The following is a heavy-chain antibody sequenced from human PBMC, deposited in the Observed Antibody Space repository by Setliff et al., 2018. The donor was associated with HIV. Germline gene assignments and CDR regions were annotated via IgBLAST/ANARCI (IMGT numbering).Heavy chain of an antibody. D-gene: IGHD2-2*01. V-gene: IGHV3-21*01. J-gene: IGHJ6*02. CDR3: ARAFGRDIVVVPAATGGDV. CDR2: ISSSGSYI. CDR1: GFTFSSYS. Sequence: LRLSCAASGFTFSSYSMNWVRQAPGKGLEWVSSISSSGSYIYYAGSVKGRFTISRDNAKNSLYLQMNSLRAEDTAVYYCARAFGRDIVVVPAATGGDVWGQGTTVTVSS.